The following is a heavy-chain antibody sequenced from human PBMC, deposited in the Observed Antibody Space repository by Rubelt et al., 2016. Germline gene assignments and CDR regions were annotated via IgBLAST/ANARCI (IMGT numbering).Heavy chain of an antibody. D-gene: IGHD2-21*01. CDR3: ARDAGGDWNWFDP. Sequence: RNYGMHWVRQAPGKGLEWVALIYYDGSNKYCADSVKGRFTISRDNSKNSLYLQMNSLRDEDTAVYYCARDAGGDWNWFDPWGQGTLVTVSS. CDR2: IYYDGSNK. V-gene: IGHV3-33*01. CDR1: RNYG. J-gene: IGHJ5*02.